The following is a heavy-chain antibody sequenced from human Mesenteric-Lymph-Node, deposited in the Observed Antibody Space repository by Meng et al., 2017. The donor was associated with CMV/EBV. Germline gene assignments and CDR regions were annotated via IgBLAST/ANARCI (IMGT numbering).Heavy chain of an antibody. Sequence: SETLFLTCTVSGGSINNYYWSWIRQPPGKGLEWIGFIYYRGTTNYNPSLKSRVTISVDTSKNQFSLKLSSVTAADTAVYYCARVKQWLIDIWGQGTVVTVSS. CDR3: ARVKQWLIDI. CDR2: IYYRGTT. J-gene: IGHJ3*02. CDR1: GGSINNYY. V-gene: IGHV4-59*01. D-gene: IGHD6-19*01.